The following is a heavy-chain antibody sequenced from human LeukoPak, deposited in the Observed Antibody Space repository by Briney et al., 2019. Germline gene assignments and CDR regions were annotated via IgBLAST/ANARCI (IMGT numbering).Heavy chain of an antibody. Sequence: QPGGSLRLSCAASGFTFSNHGMHWVRQAPGKGLEWVAYISYDGSSKYYADSVKGRLTLSRGNSKNTVSLQMNSLRAEDTAVYYCPRDSNYSFDYWGQGTLVTVSS. CDR3: PRDSNYSFDY. J-gene: IGHJ4*02. CDR1: GFTFSNHG. D-gene: IGHD4-11*01. CDR2: ISYDGSSK. V-gene: IGHV3-30*02.